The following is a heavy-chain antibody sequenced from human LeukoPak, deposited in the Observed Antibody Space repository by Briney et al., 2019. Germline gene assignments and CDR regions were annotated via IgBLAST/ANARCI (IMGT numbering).Heavy chain of an antibody. Sequence: SETLSLTCTVSGGSISSYYWSWIRQPAGKGLEWIGRFYTTATTNYTPSLKSRFTISVDTSKNQFSLKLSSVTAADTAVYYCASHGIGATIFAPYFDYWGQGTLVTVSS. CDR2: FYTTATT. J-gene: IGHJ4*02. CDR3: ASHGIGATIFAPYFDY. CDR1: GGSISSYY. D-gene: IGHD3-3*01. V-gene: IGHV4-4*07.